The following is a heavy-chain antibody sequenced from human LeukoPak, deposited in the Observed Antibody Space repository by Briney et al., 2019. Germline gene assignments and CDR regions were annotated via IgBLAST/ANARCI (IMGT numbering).Heavy chain of an antibody. CDR3: ARHISVGATEAIDY. CDR1: GGSISSSSYY. D-gene: IGHD1-26*01. CDR2: IYYSGST. J-gene: IGHJ4*02. V-gene: IGHV4-39*01. Sequence: SGTLSHTCTVSGGSISSSSYYWGWIRQPPGKGREWIGRIYYSGSTYHNPSLKSRVTISVHTAKNQLSLKLSSVTAADTAVYYCARHISVGATEAIDYWGQGTLVTVSS.